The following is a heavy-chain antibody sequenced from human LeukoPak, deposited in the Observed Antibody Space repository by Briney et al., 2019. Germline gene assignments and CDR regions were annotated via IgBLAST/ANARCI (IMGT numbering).Heavy chain of an antibody. Sequence: SVKVSCKASGYTFTSYGISWVRQAPGQGLEWMGGIIPIFGTANYAQKFQGRVTITADESTSTAYMELSSLRSEDTAVYYCARERDIVATRTGAFDIWGQGTMVTVSS. J-gene: IGHJ3*02. CDR1: GYTFTSYG. CDR2: IIPIFGTA. CDR3: ARERDIVATRTGAFDI. V-gene: IGHV1-69*13. D-gene: IGHD5-12*01.